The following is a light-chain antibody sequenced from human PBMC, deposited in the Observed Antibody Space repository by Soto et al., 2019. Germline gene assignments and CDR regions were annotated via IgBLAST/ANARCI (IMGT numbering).Light chain of an antibody. CDR2: GAS. CDR1: QSFSGIY. J-gene: IGKJ5*01. V-gene: IGKV3-20*01. Sequence: PGDRATLSFRASQSFSGIYLGCYQQKPGQAPRLLIFGASSRAAGTPESFSASGSGTDFSLTINRLEPEDFAVYFCQHFDFSSRITCGQGTRLETK. CDR3: QHFDFSSRIT.